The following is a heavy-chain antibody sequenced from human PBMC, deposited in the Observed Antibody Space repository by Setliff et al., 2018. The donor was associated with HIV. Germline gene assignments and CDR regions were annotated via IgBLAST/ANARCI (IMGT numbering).Heavy chain of an antibody. V-gene: IGHV1-69*02. CDR2: IIPILGIA. D-gene: IGHD2-15*01. J-gene: IGHJ1*01. Sequence: GASVKVSCKASGYTFTGYYMHWVRQAPGQGLEWMGRIIPILGIANCAQKFQGRVTITADKSTSTAYMELSSLRSEDTAVYYCARGIVVVVAAIRAEYFQHWGQGTLVTVSS. CDR1: GYTFTGYY. CDR3: ARGIVVVVAAIRAEYFQH.